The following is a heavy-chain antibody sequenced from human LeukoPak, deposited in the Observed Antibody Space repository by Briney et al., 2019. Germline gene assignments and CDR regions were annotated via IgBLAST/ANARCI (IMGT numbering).Heavy chain of an antibody. CDR3: ARDQDFWSGYYNFDY. Sequence: PGGSLRLSCAASGFTFSSYSMNWVRQAPGKGLEWVANIKQDGSEKYYVDSVKGRFTISRDNAKNSLYLQMNSLRAEDTAVYYCARDQDFWSGYYNFDYWGQGTLVTVSS. J-gene: IGHJ4*02. CDR1: GFTFSSYS. D-gene: IGHD3-3*01. CDR2: IKQDGSEK. V-gene: IGHV3-7*01.